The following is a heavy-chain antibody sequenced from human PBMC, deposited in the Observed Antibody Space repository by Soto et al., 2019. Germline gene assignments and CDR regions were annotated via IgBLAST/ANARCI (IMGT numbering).Heavy chain of an antibody. D-gene: IGHD2-8*01. V-gene: IGHV4-34*01. J-gene: IGHJ6*02. Sequence: QVQLQQWGAGLLKPSETLSLTCAVYGGSFSGYYWSWIRQPPGKGLEWIGEINHSGSTNYNPSLKSRVTISVDTSKNQFSLKLSSVTAADTAVYYCARDALYGMDVWGQGTTVTVSS. CDR3: ARDALYGMDV. CDR2: INHSGST. CDR1: GGSFSGYY.